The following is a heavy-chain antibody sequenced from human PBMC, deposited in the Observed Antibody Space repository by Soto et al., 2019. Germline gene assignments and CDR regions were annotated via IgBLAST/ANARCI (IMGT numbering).Heavy chain of an antibody. V-gene: IGHV3-15*01. J-gene: IGHJ3*02. CDR2: IRSKTDGGTT. Sequence: EVQLVESGGRLVEPGGSLRLSCAASGITFSNAWMNWVRKAPGKGLEYIGRIRSKTDGGTTEYAAPVEGRFTVSRDDSKNMLSLQMSGLKTEDTAFYYSTTTLPGTNVFDNWGQGTLVTVSS. D-gene: IGHD6-13*01. CDR1: GITFSNAW. CDR3: TTTLPGTNVFDN.